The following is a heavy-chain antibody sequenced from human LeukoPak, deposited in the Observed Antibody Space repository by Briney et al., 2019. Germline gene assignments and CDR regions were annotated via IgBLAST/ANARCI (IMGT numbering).Heavy chain of an antibody. V-gene: IGHV4-30-4*08. CDR1: GGSISSGDYY. CDR3: ARTDFWSGHYYFDY. Sequence: SETLSLTCTVSGGSISSGDYYWSWIRQPPGKGLEWIGYIYYSGSTYYNPSLKSRVTISVDMSKNQFSLKLSSVTAADTAVYYCARTDFWSGHYYFDYWGQGTLVTVSS. CDR2: IYYSGST. D-gene: IGHD3-3*01. J-gene: IGHJ4*02.